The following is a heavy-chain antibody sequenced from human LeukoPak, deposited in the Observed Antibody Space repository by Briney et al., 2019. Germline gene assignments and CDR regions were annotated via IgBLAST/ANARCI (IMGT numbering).Heavy chain of an antibody. Sequence: ASVKVSCKAPGHTFTSYGISWVRQAPGQGLEWMGWISAYNGNTNYAQKLQGRVTMTTDTSTSTAYMELRSLRSDDTAVYYCARDLNVLRYFDWLLGDAFDIWGQGTMVTVSS. J-gene: IGHJ3*02. CDR1: GHTFTSYG. V-gene: IGHV1-18*01. D-gene: IGHD3-9*01. CDR3: ARDLNVLRYFDWLLGDAFDI. CDR2: ISAYNGNT.